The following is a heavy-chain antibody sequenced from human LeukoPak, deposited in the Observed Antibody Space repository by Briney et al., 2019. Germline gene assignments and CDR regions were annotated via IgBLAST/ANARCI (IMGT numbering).Heavy chain of an antibody. Sequence: ASVKVSCKASGYTFTGYYMHWVRQAPGQGLEWMGWINPNSGGTNYAQKFQGRVTMTRDTSISTAYMELSRLRSEDTAVYYCARGPIVVVTAIDDRLDYWGQGTLVTVSS. J-gene: IGHJ4*02. CDR1: GYTFTGYY. CDR3: ARGPIVVVTAIDDRLDY. CDR2: INPNSGGT. D-gene: IGHD2-21*02. V-gene: IGHV1-2*02.